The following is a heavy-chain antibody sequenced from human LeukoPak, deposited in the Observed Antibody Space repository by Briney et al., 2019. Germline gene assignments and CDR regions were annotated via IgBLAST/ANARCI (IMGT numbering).Heavy chain of an antibody. CDR1: GGSISSYY. Sequence: SETLSLTCTVSGGSISSYYWSWIRQPPGNELEGIGYIYYSGSTNYNPSLKSRVTISVDTSKNQFSLKLSSVTAADTAVYYCAREITMVRGGRHWFDPWGQGTLVTVSS. V-gene: IGHV4-59*01. CDR2: IYYSGST. CDR3: AREITMVRGGRHWFDP. D-gene: IGHD3-10*01. J-gene: IGHJ5*02.